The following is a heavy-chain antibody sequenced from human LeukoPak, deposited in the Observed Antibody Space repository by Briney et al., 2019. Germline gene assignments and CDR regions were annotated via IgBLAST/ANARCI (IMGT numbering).Heavy chain of an antibody. J-gene: IGHJ6*03. Sequence: GGSLRLSCAVSGFTFSSYSMNWVRQAPGKGLEWVSSISSSSSYIYYADSVKGRFTISRDNAKNSLYLQMNSLRAEDTAVYYCARGGIAAAGTESYGDYYYYMDVWGKGTTVTVSS. D-gene: IGHD6-13*01. CDR3: ARGGIAAAGTESYGDYYYYMDV. V-gene: IGHV3-21*01. CDR2: ISSSSSYI. CDR1: GFTFSSYS.